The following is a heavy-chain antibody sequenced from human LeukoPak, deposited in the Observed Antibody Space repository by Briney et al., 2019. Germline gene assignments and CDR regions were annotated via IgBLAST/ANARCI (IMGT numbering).Heavy chain of an antibody. CDR2: ISGSGGST. D-gene: IGHD3-3*01. J-gene: IGHJ6*02. CDR3: ARDFYSSSYYYYGMDV. CDR1: GFTFSSYA. Sequence: PGGSLRLSCAASGFTFSSYAMSWVRQAPGKGLEWVSTISGSGGSTYYADSVKGRFTISRDNSKNTLYLQMNSLRVEDTAVYFCARDFYSSSYYYYGMDVWGQGTTVTVSS. V-gene: IGHV3-23*01.